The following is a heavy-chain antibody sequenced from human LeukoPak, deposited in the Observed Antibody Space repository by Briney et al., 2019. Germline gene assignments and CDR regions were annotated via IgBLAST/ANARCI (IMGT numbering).Heavy chain of an antibody. CDR3: ATYLALVVRGVHGFDY. D-gene: IGHD3-10*01. Sequence: ASVKVSCKASGGTFSSYAISWVRQAPGQGLEWMGGIIPIFGTANYAQKFQGRVTITADKSTSTAYMELSSLRSEDTAVYYCATYLALVVRGVHGFDYWGQGTLVTVSS. V-gene: IGHV1-69*06. J-gene: IGHJ4*02. CDR2: IIPIFGTA. CDR1: GGTFSSYA.